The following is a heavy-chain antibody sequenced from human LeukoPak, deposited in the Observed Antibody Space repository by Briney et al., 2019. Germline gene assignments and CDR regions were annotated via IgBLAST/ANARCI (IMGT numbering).Heavy chain of an antibody. CDR2: ISPRGGGT. CDR1: GFTFSNYG. J-gene: IGHJ6*03. V-gene: IGHV3-23*01. Sequence: GGSLRLSCAASGFTFSNYGMNWVRQAPGKGLEWLSGISPRGGGTYYADSVKGRFTISRDDSKNTLYLQMNSLTVEDTAIYYCAKNADRGAYCRGGSCYPYYYYYMDVWGTGTTVTISS. D-gene: IGHD2-15*01. CDR3: AKNADRGAYCRGGSCYPYYYYYMDV.